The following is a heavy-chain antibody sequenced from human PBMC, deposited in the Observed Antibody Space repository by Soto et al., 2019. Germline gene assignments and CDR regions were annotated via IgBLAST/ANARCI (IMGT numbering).Heavy chain of an antibody. CDR1: GFTFSSYS. Sequence: EVQLVESGGGLVQPGGSLRLSCAASGFTFSSYSMNWVRQAPGKGVEWVSYISSSSSTIYYADSVKGRFTISRDNAKHSLYLQMNSLSSKNPAVYYCAREYCSSTSCLNWFDPWGQGTLVTVSS. D-gene: IGHD2-2*01. CDR3: AREYCSSTSCLNWFDP. J-gene: IGHJ5*02. CDR2: ISSSSSTI. V-gene: IGHV3-48*01.